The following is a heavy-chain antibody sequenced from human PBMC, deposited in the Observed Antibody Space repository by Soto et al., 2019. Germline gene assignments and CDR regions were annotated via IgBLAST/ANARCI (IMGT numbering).Heavy chain of an antibody. Sequence: EVQLVESGGGSVQPGGSLKLSCAASGFTFSGSAMHWVRQASGKWLEWVGRIRSKANSYATAYAASVKGRFTISRDDSKNTAYLQMNSLKTEDTAVYYCTRPHTIFGVVDWFDPWGQGTLVTVSS. V-gene: IGHV3-73*01. CDR2: IRSKANSYAT. CDR1: GFTFSGSA. D-gene: IGHD3-3*01. J-gene: IGHJ5*02. CDR3: TRPHTIFGVVDWFDP.